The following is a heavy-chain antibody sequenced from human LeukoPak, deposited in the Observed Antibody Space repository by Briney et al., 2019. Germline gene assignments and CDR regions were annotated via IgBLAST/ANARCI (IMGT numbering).Heavy chain of an antibody. D-gene: IGHD2-8*01. Sequence: GASVTVSCKASGYTFTSYSISWVRQAPGQGLEWMGWISAYDGNTNYAQKLQGRVTMTTDTSTSTAYMELRSLRSDDTAVDYCARSPYCTNGICYLKYYFDYWGQGTLVTVSS. J-gene: IGHJ4*02. CDR3: ARSPYCTNGICYLKYYFDY. V-gene: IGHV1-18*01. CDR2: ISAYDGNT. CDR1: GYTFTSYS.